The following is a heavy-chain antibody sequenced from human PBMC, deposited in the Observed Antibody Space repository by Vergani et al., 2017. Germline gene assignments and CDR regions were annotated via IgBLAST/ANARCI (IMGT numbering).Heavy chain of an antibody. CDR3: AGSSSWYKEPFDY. D-gene: IGHD6-13*01. J-gene: IGHJ4*02. CDR2: IYSGGST. V-gene: IGHV3-66*02. CDR1: GFTVSSNY. Sequence: EVQLVESGGGLVQPGGSLRLSCPASGFTVSSNYMSWVRPAPGKGLEWVSVIYSGGSTSYADPVKGRFTISRDKSKNPLYLQMNSHRAEDTAVYYCAGSSSWYKEPFDYWGQGTLVTVSS.